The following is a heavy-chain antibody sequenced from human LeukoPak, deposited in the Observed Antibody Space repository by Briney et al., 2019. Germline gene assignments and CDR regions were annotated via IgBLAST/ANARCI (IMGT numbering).Heavy chain of an antibody. CDR3: ARDNPIVGATITLDY. CDR1: GFTFSSYS. V-gene: IGHV3-48*02. CDR2: ISSSSSTI. Sequence: PGGSLRLSCAASGFTFSSYSMIWVRQAPGKGLEWISYISSSSSTIYYADSVKGRFTISRDNAKNSLYLQVNSLRDEDTAVYYCARDNPIVGATITLDYWGQEALVTVSS. D-gene: IGHD1-26*01. J-gene: IGHJ4*02.